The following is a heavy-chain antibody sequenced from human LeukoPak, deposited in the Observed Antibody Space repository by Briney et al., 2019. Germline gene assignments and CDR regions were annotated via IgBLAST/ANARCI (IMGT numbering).Heavy chain of an antibody. CDR1: GFTFSTYG. V-gene: IGHV3-33*08. D-gene: IGHD5-18*01. Sequence: GGSLRLSCAASGFTFSTYGMHWVRQAPGKGLEWVALIRYDGSKKDYADSVKGRFTISRGNSKNTLHLQMNSLRAEDTAVYYCARTGDTERFDYWGQGTLVTVSS. CDR3: ARTGDTERFDY. J-gene: IGHJ4*02. CDR2: IRYDGSKK.